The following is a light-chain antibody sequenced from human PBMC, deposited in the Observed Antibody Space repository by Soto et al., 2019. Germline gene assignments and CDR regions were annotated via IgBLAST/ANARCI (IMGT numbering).Light chain of an antibody. V-gene: IGKV1-5*03. Sequence: IQMPQSPSTLSGSLGDTVTITCRASQTISSWSAWYQQKPGKAPKLLIYKASTLKSGVPSRFSGSGSGTEFTLTISSLQPDDFATYYCQHYNSYSEAFGQGTKVDIK. CDR1: QTISSW. CDR3: QHYNSYSEA. CDR2: KAS. J-gene: IGKJ1*01.